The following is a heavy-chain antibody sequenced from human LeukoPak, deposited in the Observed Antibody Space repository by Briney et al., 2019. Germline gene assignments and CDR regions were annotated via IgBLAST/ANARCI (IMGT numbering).Heavy chain of an antibody. CDR3: ARGSPGGLDY. Sequence: GGSLRLSCAASGFMFSSYSMNWVRQAPGKGLEWVSYFSGSSSTIYYADSVKGRFTISRDNAKNSLYLQMNSLRAEDTAVYYCARGSPGGLDYWGQGALVTVSS. V-gene: IGHV3-48*01. D-gene: IGHD3-16*01. CDR2: FSGSSSTI. CDR1: GFMFSSYS. J-gene: IGHJ4*02.